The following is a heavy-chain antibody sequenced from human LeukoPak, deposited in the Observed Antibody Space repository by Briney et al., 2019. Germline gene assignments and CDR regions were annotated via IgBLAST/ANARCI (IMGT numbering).Heavy chain of an antibody. Sequence: GGSLTLTCAASGFTFSSYWMSWVGQAPGKGLEWVANIKQDGVEQYYVDSVEGRFTISRDNAKSSLFLQMNSLRAEDTAVYYCARISHRSFDSWGQGTLVTVSS. CDR2: IKQDGVEQ. D-gene: IGHD2-15*01. V-gene: IGHV3-7*05. J-gene: IGHJ5*01. CDR1: GFTFSSYW. CDR3: ARISHRSFDS.